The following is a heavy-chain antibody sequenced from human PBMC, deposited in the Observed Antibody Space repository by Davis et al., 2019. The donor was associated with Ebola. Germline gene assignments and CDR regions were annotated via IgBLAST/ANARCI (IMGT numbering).Heavy chain of an antibody. CDR3: ATLWFGELLGMDV. V-gene: IGHV1-2*06. J-gene: IGHJ6*04. D-gene: IGHD3-10*01. Sequence: AASVKVSCKASGYTFTGYYMHWVRQAPGQGLEWMGRINPNNGGTTFAQKFQGRVTMTTDTSISTAYMELSRLKSDDTAVYYCATLWFGELLGMDVWGKGTTVTVSS. CDR1: GYTFTGYY. CDR2: INPNNGGT.